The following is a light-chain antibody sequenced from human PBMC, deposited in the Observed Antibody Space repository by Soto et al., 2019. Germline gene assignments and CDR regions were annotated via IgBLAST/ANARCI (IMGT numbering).Light chain of an antibody. CDR3: LFYYVVAQPHGV. Sequence: QAVVTQESSLTVSPGGTVTLTCASSTGAVTSGHHPHWLQQKPGQAPRTVIYSTDNKQDWTPARFSGSLLGGKAALTVSGVQPEDEAENYGLFYYVVAQPHGVFGEGPKLTVL. CDR2: STD. V-gene: IGLV7-43*01. J-gene: IGLJ2*01. CDR1: TGAVTSGHH.